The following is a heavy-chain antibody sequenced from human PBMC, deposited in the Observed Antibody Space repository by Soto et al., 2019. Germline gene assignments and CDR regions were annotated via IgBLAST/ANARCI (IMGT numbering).Heavy chain of an antibody. CDR2: IKHDGTYT. Sequence: ELQLVESGGGLVQPGGSLRLSCATSEFTFSNYWMDWVRQVPGKGLVWVARIKHDGTYTNYADSVKGRFTISRDTAKNTLYLHMNSLRAEDTALYYCAVFGGVMGGHWGQGTLVTVSS. V-gene: IGHV3-74*01. D-gene: IGHD3-3*01. J-gene: IGHJ4*02. CDR1: EFTFSNYW. CDR3: AVFGGVMGGH.